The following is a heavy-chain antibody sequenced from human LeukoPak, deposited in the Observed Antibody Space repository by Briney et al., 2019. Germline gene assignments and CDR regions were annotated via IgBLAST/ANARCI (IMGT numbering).Heavy chain of an antibody. CDR1: GYTFTSYG. V-gene: IGHV1-18*01. D-gene: IGHD2-15*01. J-gene: IGHJ4*02. Sequence: ASVKVSCKASGYTFTSYGISWVRQAPGQGLEWMGWISAYNGNTNYAQKLQGRVTMTTDTSTSTAYMELRSLRSDDTAVYYWARDCCCRGGSCGGFDYSGQGTLVTVSS. CDR2: ISAYNGNT. CDR3: ARDCCCRGGSCGGFDY.